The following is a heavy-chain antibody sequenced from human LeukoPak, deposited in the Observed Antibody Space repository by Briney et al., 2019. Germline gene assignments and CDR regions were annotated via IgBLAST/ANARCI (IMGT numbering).Heavy chain of an antibody. Sequence: PGGSLRLSCAASGFTFSSYWMHWVRHAPGKGLVWVSRINSDGSSTSYADSVKGRFTISRDNAKNTLYLQMDSLRAEDTAMYYCARGTGSYYSLGYLGQGTLVTVSS. J-gene: IGHJ4*02. CDR1: GFTFSSYW. D-gene: IGHD1-26*01. CDR3: ARGTGSYYSLGY. V-gene: IGHV3-74*01. CDR2: INSDGSST.